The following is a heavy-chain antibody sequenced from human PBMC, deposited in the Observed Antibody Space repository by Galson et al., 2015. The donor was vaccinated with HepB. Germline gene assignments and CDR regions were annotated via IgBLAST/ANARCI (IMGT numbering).Heavy chain of an antibody. D-gene: IGHD3-10*01. J-gene: IGHJ4*02. CDR2: IIPDTYVGTT. CDR3: TRDLGYYYGSGSDY. CDR1: GFTFGGYA. Sequence: SVKVSCAASGFTFGGYAINWVRQAPGKGLEWVAFIIPDTYVGTTAHAVPVKVRFTTFRDDSNSIAYLQMNSLKVADTAEYYCTRDLGYYYGSGSDYWGQGTLVTVSS. V-gene: IGHV3-49*04.